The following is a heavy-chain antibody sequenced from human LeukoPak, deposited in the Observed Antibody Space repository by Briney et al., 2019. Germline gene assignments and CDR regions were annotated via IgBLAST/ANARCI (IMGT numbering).Heavy chain of an antibody. V-gene: IGHV4-61*02. CDR1: GGSISSSSYY. D-gene: IGHD3-10*01. CDR2: IYTSGST. Sequence: PSETLSLTCTVSGGSISSSSYYWGWIRQPAGKGLEWIGRIYTSGSTNHNPSLKSRVTMSVDTSKNQFSLKLSSVTAADTAVYYCARDLGGFTPADWFDPRGQGTLVTVSS. CDR3: ARDLGGFTPADWFDP. J-gene: IGHJ5*02.